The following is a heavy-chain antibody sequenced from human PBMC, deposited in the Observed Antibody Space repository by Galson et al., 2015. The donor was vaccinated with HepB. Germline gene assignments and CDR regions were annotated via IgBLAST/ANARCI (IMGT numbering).Heavy chain of an antibody. D-gene: IGHD3-10*01. CDR1: GFTFSNAW. J-gene: IGHJ4*02. CDR3: ARHIWFGELSDPIDY. V-gene: IGHV3-15*07. Sequence: SLRLSCAASGFTFSNAWVNWVRQAPGKGLEWVGRIKSKTDGGTTDYAAPVKGRFTISRDDSKNTLYLQMNSLKASDTAMYYCARHIWFGELSDPIDYWGQGTLVTVSS. CDR2: IKSKTDGGTT.